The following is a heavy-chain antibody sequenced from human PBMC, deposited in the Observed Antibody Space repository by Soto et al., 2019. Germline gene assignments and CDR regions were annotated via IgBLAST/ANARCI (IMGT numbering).Heavy chain of an antibody. CDR3: AREGSGYNF. Sequence: SVKVSGKASGGSFSNFGISWVRQAPGQGLEWMGGIVPVLGRPNYAQRFRGRLTITADESTSTGYMELISLRSDDTAVYYCAREGSGYNFWGQGTQVTVSS. CDR2: IVPVLGRP. CDR1: GGSFSNFG. V-gene: IGHV1-69*13. J-gene: IGHJ4*02. D-gene: IGHD5-12*01.